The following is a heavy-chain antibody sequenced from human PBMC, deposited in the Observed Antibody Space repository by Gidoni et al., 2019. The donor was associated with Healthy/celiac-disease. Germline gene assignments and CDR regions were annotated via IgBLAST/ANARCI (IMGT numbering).Heavy chain of an antibody. Sequence: QVQLQQWGAGLLKPSETLPLTCAVYVGSSSGYYWSWIRQPPGMGVEWIGELKHSGSTNYNPSVKSRVTISVDTSKNQFSLKLSSVTAADTAVYYCARAVAVAGTSGHDAFDIWGQGTMVTVSS. D-gene: IGHD6-19*01. CDR3: ARAVAVAGTSGHDAFDI. CDR2: LKHSGST. J-gene: IGHJ3*02. CDR1: VGSSSGYY. V-gene: IGHV4-34*01.